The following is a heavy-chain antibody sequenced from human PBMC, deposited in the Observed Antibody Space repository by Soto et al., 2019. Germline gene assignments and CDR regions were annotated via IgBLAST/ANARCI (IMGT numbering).Heavy chain of an antibody. Sequence: SETLSLTCAVSGDSITSSNWWTWVRQPPGKGLEWIGEIYHSGSTNYNPSLKSRVTISVDKSKNQFSLKLSSVTAADTAVYYCARVNYDSSGYYFDYWGQGTLVTVSS. CDR2: IYHSGST. V-gene: IGHV4-4*02. CDR3: ARVNYDSSGYYFDY. D-gene: IGHD3-22*01. CDR1: GDSITSSNW. J-gene: IGHJ4*02.